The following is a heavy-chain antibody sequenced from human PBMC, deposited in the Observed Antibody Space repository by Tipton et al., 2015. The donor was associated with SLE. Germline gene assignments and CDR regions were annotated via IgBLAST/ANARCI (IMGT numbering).Heavy chain of an antibody. Sequence: SLRLSCAASGFTFSSYGMHWVRQAPGKGLEWVAFIRYDGSNKYYADSVKGRFTISRDNSKNTLYLQMNSLRAEDTAVYYCAKDILSSGWYGDFDSWGQGTLVTVSS. V-gene: IGHV3-30*02. CDR3: AKDILSSGWYGDFDS. CDR2: IRYDGSNK. D-gene: IGHD6-19*01. J-gene: IGHJ4*02. CDR1: GFTFSSYG.